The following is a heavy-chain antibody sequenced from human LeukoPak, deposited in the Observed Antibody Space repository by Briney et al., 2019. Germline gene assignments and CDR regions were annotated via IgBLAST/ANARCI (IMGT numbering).Heavy chain of an antibody. V-gene: IGHV4-59*01. J-gene: IGHJ4*02. CDR2: ICYSGSA. Sequence: SETLSLTCSVSGGSFSSYYWSWIRQPPGKGLEWIGYICYSGSANYNPSLKSRVTISVDTSKNQFSLKLGSVTAADTAVYYCARATRYYFDYWGQGTLVTVSS. CDR3: ARATRYYFDY. CDR1: GGSFSSYY.